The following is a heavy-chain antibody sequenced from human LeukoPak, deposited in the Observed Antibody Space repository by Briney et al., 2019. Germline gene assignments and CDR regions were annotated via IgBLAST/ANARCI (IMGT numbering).Heavy chain of an antibody. CDR2: ISSSSSYI. V-gene: IGHV3-21*01. J-gene: IGHJ4*02. CDR3: ARDQDGGGPHDY. Sequence: GGSLRLSCAASGFTLSSYSMNWVRQAPGEGLEWVSSISSSSSYIYYADSVKGRFTTSRDNAKNSLYLQMNSLRAEDTAVYYCARDQDGGGPHDYWGQGTLVTVSS. D-gene: IGHD3-10*01. CDR1: GFTLSSYS.